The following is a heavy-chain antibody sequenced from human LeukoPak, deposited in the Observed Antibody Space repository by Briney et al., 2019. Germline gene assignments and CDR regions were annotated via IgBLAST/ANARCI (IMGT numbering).Heavy chain of an antibody. J-gene: IGHJ5*02. Sequence: EASVKVSCKASGYIFTSYYMHWVRQAPGQGLEWMGLINPSGGRTNCAQKFQGRVTMTRDMSTSTVYMELSSLRSEDTAVYYCARALPHRRLMDTTMNQHWFDPWGQGTLVTVSS. V-gene: IGHV1-46*01. D-gene: IGHD5-18*01. CDR1: GYIFTSYY. CDR3: ARALPHRRLMDTTMNQHWFDP. CDR2: INPSGGRT.